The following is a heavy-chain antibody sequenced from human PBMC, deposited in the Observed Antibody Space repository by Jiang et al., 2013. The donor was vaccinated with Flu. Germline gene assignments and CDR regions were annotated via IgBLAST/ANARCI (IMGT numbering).Heavy chain of an antibody. CDR3: ARDAQGPLGDYVWGSYRYTARGAFDI. V-gene: IGHV6-1*01. CDR2: TYYRSKWYN. CDR1: GDSVSSNSAA. J-gene: IGHJ3*02. D-gene: IGHD3-16*02. Sequence: SQTLSLTCAISGDSVSSNSAAWNWIRQSPSRGLEWLGRTYYRSKWYNDYAVSVKSRITINPDTSKNQFSLQLNSVTPEDTAVYYCARDAQGPLGDYVWGSYRYTARGAFDIWGQGTMVTVSS.